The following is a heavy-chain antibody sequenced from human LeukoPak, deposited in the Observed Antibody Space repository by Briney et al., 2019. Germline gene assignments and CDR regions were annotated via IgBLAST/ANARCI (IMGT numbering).Heavy chain of an antibody. Sequence: PRGSLRLSCAVSGFTVSKNYMNWVRQAPGKGLEWIGNIFYSGSTYYSPSLRSRVTISLDTSRNQFSLKLNSVTAADTAVYYCAKSNGYGLVDIWGQGTMVTVSS. J-gene: IGHJ3*02. CDR3: AKSNGYGLVDI. D-gene: IGHD3-10*01. V-gene: IGHV4-34*12. CDR1: GFTVSKNY. CDR2: IFYSGST.